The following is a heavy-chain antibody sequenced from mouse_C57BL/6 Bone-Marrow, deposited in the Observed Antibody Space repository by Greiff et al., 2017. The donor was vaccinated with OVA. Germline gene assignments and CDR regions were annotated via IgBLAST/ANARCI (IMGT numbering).Heavy chain of an antibody. D-gene: IGHD2-3*01. Sequence: VQLQQSGAELVRPGTSVKVSCKASGYAFTNYLIEWVKQRPGQGLEWIGVINPGSGGTNYNEKFKGKATLTADKSSSTAYMQLSSLTSEDSAVYFCARGEGPYDGYYFDYWGQGTTLTVSS. CDR3: ARGEGPYDGYYFDY. V-gene: IGHV1-54*01. CDR1: GYAFTNYL. J-gene: IGHJ2*01. CDR2: INPGSGGT.